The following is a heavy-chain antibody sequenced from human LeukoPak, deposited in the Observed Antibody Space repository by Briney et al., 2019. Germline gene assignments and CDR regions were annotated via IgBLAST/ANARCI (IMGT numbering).Heavy chain of an antibody. CDR3: ARDATYCTNGVCYTRFDY. Sequence: GGSLRLSCAASGFTFTSHWMSWVRQAPGKGLEWVARMNLDGSEKFYVDSVKGRFTISRDNAKTSLYLEMNSLRAEDTAVYYCARDATYCTNGVCYTRFDYWGQGTLVTVSS. CDR1: GFTFTSHW. J-gene: IGHJ4*02. D-gene: IGHD2-8*01. CDR2: MNLDGSEK. V-gene: IGHV3-7*01.